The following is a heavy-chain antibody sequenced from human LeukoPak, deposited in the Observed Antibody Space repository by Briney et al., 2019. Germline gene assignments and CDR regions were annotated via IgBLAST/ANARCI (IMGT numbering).Heavy chain of an antibody. CDR2: IKQDGSEK. CDR1: GFTFSSYW. CDR3: ARGSDFWSAYYFDY. J-gene: IGHJ4*02. D-gene: IGHD3-3*01. Sequence: GGSLRLSCAASGFTFSSYWMSWVRLAPGKGLEWVANIKQDGSEKYYVDSVKGRFTISRDNAKNSLYLQMNSLRAEDTAVYYCARGSDFWSAYYFDYWGQGTLVTVSS. V-gene: IGHV3-7*01.